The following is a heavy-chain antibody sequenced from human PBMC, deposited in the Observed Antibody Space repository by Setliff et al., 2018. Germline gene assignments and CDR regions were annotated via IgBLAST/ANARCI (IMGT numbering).Heavy chain of an antibody. D-gene: IGHD3-22*01. Sequence: KASETLSLTCTVSGGSISSHYWSWIRQPPGKGLEWIGRIYTSGSTNYNPSLKSRVTISVDTSKNQFSLKLSSVTAADTAVYYCASNGYYFADAFDLWGQGTLVTVSS. J-gene: IGHJ3*01. CDR3: ASNGYYFADAFDL. CDR1: GGSISSHY. V-gene: IGHV4-4*07. CDR2: IYTSGST.